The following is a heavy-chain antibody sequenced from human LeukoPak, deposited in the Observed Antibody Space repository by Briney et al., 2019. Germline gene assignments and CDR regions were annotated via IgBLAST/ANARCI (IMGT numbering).Heavy chain of an antibody. Sequence: GSLRLSCAASGFTFSSYSMNWVRQAPGKGLEWVSSISSSSSYIYYADSVKGRFTISRDNAKNSLYLQMNSLRAEDTAVYYCARDQRTVTPTRGAFDIWGQGTMVTVSS. V-gene: IGHV3-21*01. CDR3: ARDQRTVTPTRGAFDI. D-gene: IGHD4-17*01. CDR2: ISSSSSYI. J-gene: IGHJ3*02. CDR1: GFTFSSYS.